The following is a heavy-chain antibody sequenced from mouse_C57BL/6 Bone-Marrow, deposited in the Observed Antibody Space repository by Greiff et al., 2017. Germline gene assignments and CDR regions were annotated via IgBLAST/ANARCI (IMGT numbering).Heavy chain of an antibody. CDR1: GYTFTSYW. Sequence: QVQLQQPGAELVRPGTSVKLSCKASGYTFTSYWMHWVKQRPGQGLEWMGVIDPSDSYTNYNQKFKGKATLTVDTSSITAYMQLSSLTSEDSAVYYCARDSWDYGGQGTALPVSS. V-gene: IGHV1-59*01. D-gene: IGHD3-3*01. J-gene: IGHJ2*01. CDR2: IDPSDSYT. CDR3: ARDSWDY.